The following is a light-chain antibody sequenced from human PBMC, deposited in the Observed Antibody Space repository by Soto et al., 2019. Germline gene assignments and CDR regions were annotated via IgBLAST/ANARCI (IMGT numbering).Light chain of an antibody. CDR3: QQRSGWPT. CDR1: QTASTF. J-gene: IGKJ1*01. Sequence: EIVLTQSPDTLSLSPGERATLSCRASQTASTFLAWYQQKPGQAPRLIVYDASKRAPGIPARFIGSGSGTDFTLTVSSLEPEDFALYYCQQRSGWPTFGQGTKV. CDR2: DAS. V-gene: IGKV3-11*01.